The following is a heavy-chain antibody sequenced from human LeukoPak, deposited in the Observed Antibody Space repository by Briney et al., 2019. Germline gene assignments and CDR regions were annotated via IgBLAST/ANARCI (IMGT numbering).Heavy chain of an antibody. CDR2: IYYSGST. CDR3: ARLAAFSGSDDY. Sequence: PSETLSLTCTVSGGSISSYYWSWIRQPPGKGLEWIGYIYYSGSTNYNPSLKSRVTISVDTSKNQFSLKLSSVTAADTAVYYCARLAAFSGSDDYWGQGTLVTVSS. CDR1: GGSISSYY. J-gene: IGHJ4*02. V-gene: IGHV4-59*08. D-gene: IGHD1-26*01.